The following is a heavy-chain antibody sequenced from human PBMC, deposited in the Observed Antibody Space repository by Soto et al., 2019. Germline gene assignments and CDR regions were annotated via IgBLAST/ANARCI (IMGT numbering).Heavy chain of an antibody. CDR2: IYYSGST. V-gene: IGHV4-39*01. CDR3: SGVVVAATPIY. J-gene: IGHJ4*02. CDR1: GGSISSSSYY. D-gene: IGHD2-15*01. Sequence: SETLSLTCTVSGGSISSSSYYWGWIRQPPGKGLEWIGSIYYSGSTYYNPSLKSRVTISVDTSKNQFSLKLSSVTAADTAVYYCSGVVVAATPIYWGQGTLVTVSS.